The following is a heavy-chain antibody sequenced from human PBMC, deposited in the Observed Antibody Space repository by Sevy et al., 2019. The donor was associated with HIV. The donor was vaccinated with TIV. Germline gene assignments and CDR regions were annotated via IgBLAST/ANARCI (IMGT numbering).Heavy chain of an antibody. CDR3: AAGGITMVRGVMIDGYYGMDV. Sequence: ASVKVSCKASGYTFTGYYMHWVRQAPGQGLEWMGWINPNSGGTNYAQKFQGRVTMTRDTSISTAYMELSRLRSDDTAVYYCAAGGITMVRGVMIDGYYGMDVWGQGTTVTVSS. D-gene: IGHD3-10*01. CDR1: GYTFTGYY. J-gene: IGHJ6*02. V-gene: IGHV1-2*02. CDR2: INPNSGGT.